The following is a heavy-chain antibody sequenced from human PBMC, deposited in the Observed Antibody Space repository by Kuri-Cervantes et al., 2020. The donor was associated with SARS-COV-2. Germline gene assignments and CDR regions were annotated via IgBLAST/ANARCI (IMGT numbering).Heavy chain of an antibody. V-gene: IGHV4-39*01. D-gene: IGHD1-26*01. Sequence: GSLRLSCTVSGGSISSYYWGWLRQPPGKGLEWIGSIYYSGATYYNPSPKSRVTISVDTSKNQFSLKLSSVSATDTAVYYCARHGGGGRGYVDYWGQGTLVTVSS. CDR2: IYYSGAT. CDR3: ARHGGGGRGYVDY. J-gene: IGHJ4*02. CDR1: GGSISSYY.